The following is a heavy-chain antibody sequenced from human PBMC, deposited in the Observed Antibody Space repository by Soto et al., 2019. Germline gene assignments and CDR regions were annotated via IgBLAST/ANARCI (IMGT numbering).Heavy chain of an antibody. V-gene: IGHV4-34*01. D-gene: IGHD6-13*01. J-gene: IGHJ6*03. CDR1: GGSFSGYY. CDR2: INHSGST. Sequence: SETLSLTCAVYGGSFSGYYWSWIRQPPGKGLEWIGEINHSGSTNYNPSLESRVTISVDTSKNQFSLKLSSVTAADTAVYYCARLSSAAGTFYYYYCYMDVWGTGPTVTLSS. CDR3: ARLSSAAGTFYYYYCYMDV.